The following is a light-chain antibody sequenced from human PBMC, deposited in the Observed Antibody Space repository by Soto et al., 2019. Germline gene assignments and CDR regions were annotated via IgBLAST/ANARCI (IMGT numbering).Light chain of an antibody. J-gene: IGLJ3*02. V-gene: IGLV2-14*01. CDR1: SSDVGGYNF. CDR3: NSYTDSATRV. CDR2: EVS. Sequence: QSALTQPASVSGSPGQSITISCTGTSSDVGGYNFVSWYQQHPGKVPKLMIYEVSNRPSGVSNRFSGSKSGNTASLTISGLQAEDEADYYCNSYTDSATRVFGGGTKVTVL.